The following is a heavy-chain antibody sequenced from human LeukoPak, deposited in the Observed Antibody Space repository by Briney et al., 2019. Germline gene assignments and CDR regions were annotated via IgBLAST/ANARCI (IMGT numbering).Heavy chain of an antibody. J-gene: IGHJ5*02. D-gene: IGHD2-2*01. V-gene: IGHV4-4*07. CDR1: GGSISSYY. Sequence: SETLSLTCTVSGGSISSYYWSWIRQPAGKGLEWIGRIYTSGSTNYNPSLKSRVTMSVDTSKNQFSLKLSSVTAADTAVYYCARDADIVVVPATNWFDPWGQGTLVTVSS. CDR2: IYTSGST. CDR3: ARDADIVVVPATNWFDP.